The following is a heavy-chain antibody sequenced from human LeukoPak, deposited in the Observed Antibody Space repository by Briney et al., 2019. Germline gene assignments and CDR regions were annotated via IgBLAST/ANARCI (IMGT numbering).Heavy chain of an antibody. CDR2: IYDGGST. CDR3: ARDSGTSGEVKFDP. V-gene: IGHV4-4*07. D-gene: IGHD3-10*01. Sequence: SETLSLTCTVSGGSVNSYYLSWIRQPAGKTLEWIGRIYDGGSTNYNPSLKSRVTMSEDTSKNQISLKLKSVTAADTAVYYCARDSGTSGEVKFDPWGQGALVTVSS. CDR1: GGSVNSYY. J-gene: IGHJ5*02.